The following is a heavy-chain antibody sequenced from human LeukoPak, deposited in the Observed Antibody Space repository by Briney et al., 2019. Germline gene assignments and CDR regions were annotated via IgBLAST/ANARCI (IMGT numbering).Heavy chain of an antibody. CDR2: ISYDGSNK. CDR3: AKGRWGSKLLFDY. V-gene: IGHV3-30*18. D-gene: IGHD7-27*01. CDR1: GFTVSSNY. J-gene: IGHJ4*02. Sequence: PGGSLRLSCAASGFTVSSNYMSWVRQAPGKGLEWVAVISYDGSNKYYADSVKGRFTISRDNSKNTLYLQMNSLRAEDTAVYYCAKGRWGSKLLFDYWGQGTLVTVSS.